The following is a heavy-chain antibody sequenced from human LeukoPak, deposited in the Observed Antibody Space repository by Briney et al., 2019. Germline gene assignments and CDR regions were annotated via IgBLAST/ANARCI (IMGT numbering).Heavy chain of an antibody. Sequence: VASVKVSCKASGGTFSSYAISWVRQAPGQGLEWMGGIIPIFGTANYAQKFQGRVTITADESTSTAYMELSSLRSEDTAVYYCAREGDIVATTLFDYWGQGTLVTVSS. CDR3: AREGDIVATTLFDY. CDR2: IIPIFGTA. J-gene: IGHJ4*02. CDR1: GGTFSSYA. V-gene: IGHV1-69*13. D-gene: IGHD5-12*01.